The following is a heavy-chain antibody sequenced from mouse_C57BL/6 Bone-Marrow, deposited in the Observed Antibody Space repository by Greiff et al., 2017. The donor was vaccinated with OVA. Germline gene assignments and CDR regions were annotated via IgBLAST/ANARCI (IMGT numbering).Heavy chain of an antibody. V-gene: IGHV14-4*01. Sequence: VQLKQPGAELVRPGASVKLSCTASGFNIKDDYMHWVKQRPEQGLEWIGWIDPDNGDTEYASKFQGKATITADTSSNTAYLQLSSLTSEDSAVYYCTSYGNFGYWGKGTTLTVSS. CDR3: TSYGNFGY. CDR1: GFNIKDDY. CDR2: IDPDNGDT. D-gene: IGHD2-1*01. J-gene: IGHJ2*01.